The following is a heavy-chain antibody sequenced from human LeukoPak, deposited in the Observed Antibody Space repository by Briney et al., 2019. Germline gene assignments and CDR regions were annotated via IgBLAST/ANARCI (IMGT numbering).Heavy chain of an antibody. CDR3: ARHQRGNSDAFDI. V-gene: IGHV4-59*01. CDR2: IYYSGRI. CDR1: GGSISSYY. J-gene: IGHJ3*02. Sequence: PSETLSLTCTVSGGSISSYYWSWIRQPPGKGLEWIGYIYYSGRINYNPSLKSRVTISVDTSKNQFSLKVSSVTAADTAVYYCARHQRGNSDAFDIWGQGTMVTVSS. D-gene: IGHD4-23*01.